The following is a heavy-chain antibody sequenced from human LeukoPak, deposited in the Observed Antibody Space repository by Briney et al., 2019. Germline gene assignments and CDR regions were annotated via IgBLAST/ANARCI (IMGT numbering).Heavy chain of an antibody. CDR3: ARVLDWGVYFEY. Sequence: SGTLCLTRAGSGGAMNGNNGCSWVRRPPRKELEWIGEIYHSGSTNYNPSLRSRVTISVDKSKNQFSLKLSSVTAADTAVYYCARVLDWGVYFEYWGQGTLVSVSS. CDR2: IYHSGST. D-gene: IGHD7-27*01. J-gene: IGHJ4*02. V-gene: IGHV4-4*02. CDR1: GGAMNGNNG.